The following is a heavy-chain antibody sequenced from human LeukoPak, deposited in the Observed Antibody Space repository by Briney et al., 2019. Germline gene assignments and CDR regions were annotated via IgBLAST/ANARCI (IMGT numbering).Heavy chain of an antibody. CDR1: GFIFSSYS. CDR2: ISTSSSYI. D-gene: IGHD3-10*02. V-gene: IGHV3-21*01. CDR3: AELGITMIGGV. Sequence: PGGSLRLSCAASGFIFSSYSMSWVRQAPGKGLEWVSSISTSSSYIYYADSVKGRFTLSRDNAKNSLYLQMNSLRAEDTAVYYCAELGITMIGGVWGKGTTVTISS. J-gene: IGHJ6*04.